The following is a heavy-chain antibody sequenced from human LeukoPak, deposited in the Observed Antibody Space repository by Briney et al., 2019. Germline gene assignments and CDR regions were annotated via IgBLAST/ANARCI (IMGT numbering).Heavy chain of an antibody. D-gene: IGHD1-7*01. CDR3: ARHLHHFGITGTTWDWWFDP. CDR2: IYTSGST. Sequence: SETLSLTCTVSGGSISRYYWSWIRQPPGKGLGWIGYIYTSGSTNYNPSLKSRVTISVDTSKNQFSLKLSSVTAADTAVYYCARHLHHFGITGTTWDWWFDPWGQGTLVTVSS. J-gene: IGHJ5*02. CDR1: GGSISRYY. V-gene: IGHV4-4*09.